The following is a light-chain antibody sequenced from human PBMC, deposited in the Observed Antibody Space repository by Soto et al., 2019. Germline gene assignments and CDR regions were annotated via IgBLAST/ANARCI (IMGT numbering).Light chain of an antibody. CDR1: SSDVGAFNY. V-gene: IGLV2-14*03. CDR3: NSYTTSTNYV. CDR2: DVS. J-gene: IGLJ1*01. Sequence: SVLTQPASVSGSPGQAITISCSGTSSDVGAFNYVSWYQQHPGKAPKLMIYDVSNRPSGVSNRFSGSKSGNTASLTISGLQAQDEADYYCNSYTTSTNYV.